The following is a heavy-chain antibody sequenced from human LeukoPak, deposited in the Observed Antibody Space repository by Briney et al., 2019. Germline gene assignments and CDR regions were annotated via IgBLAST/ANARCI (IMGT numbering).Heavy chain of an antibody. J-gene: IGHJ6*02. Sequence: GGSLRLSCAASGFTFSSYSMNWVRQAPGKGLEYVSAISSNGGSTYYANSVKGRFTISRDNSKNTLYLQMGSLRAEDMAVYYCARGERLGDYDYYYYGMDVWGQGTTVTVSS. V-gene: IGHV3-64*01. CDR3: ARGERLGDYDYYYYGMDV. D-gene: IGHD4-17*01. CDR2: ISSNGGST. CDR1: GFTFSSYS.